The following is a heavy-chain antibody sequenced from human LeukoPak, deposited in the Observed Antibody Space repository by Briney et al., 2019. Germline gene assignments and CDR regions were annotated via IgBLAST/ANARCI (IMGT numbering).Heavy chain of an antibody. CDR1: GGSISSSSYY. CDR3: ANLYATNY. Sequence: SETLSLTCTVSGGSISSSSYYWGWIRQPPGKGLEWIGEINHSGSTNYNPSLKSRVTISVDTSKNQFSLKLSSVTAADTAVYYCANLYATNYWGQGTLVTVSS. V-gene: IGHV4-39*07. D-gene: IGHD5-12*01. CDR2: INHSGST. J-gene: IGHJ4*02.